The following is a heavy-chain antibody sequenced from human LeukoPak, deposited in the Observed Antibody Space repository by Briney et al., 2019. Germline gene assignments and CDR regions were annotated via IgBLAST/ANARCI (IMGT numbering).Heavy chain of an antibody. Sequence: GGSLRLSCAASGFTFSNFLMTWVRQAPGKGPEWVSAISGSGGDTYYADSVKGRFTISRDNSKNTLYLQMNSLRAEDTAVYYCAKKGATTGDFDYWGKGPLVTVSS. J-gene: IGHJ4*02. CDR3: AKKGATTGDFDY. D-gene: IGHD1-26*01. CDR1: GFTFSNFL. V-gene: IGHV3-23*01. CDR2: ISGSGGDT.